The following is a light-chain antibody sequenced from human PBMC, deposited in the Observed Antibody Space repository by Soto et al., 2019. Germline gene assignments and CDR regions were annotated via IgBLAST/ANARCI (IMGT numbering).Light chain of an antibody. J-gene: IGLJ3*02. CDR3: GTWDSSLSAWV. CDR1: NSNVGINF. CDR2: DNN. V-gene: IGLV1-51*01. Sequence: QSVLTQPPSVSAAPGQKVTISCSGGNSNVGINFVSWYQHLPGTAPKLLIYDNNKRPSGIPDRFSGSKSGTSATLGITGLQTGDEADYYCGTWDSSLSAWVFGGGTKLTVL.